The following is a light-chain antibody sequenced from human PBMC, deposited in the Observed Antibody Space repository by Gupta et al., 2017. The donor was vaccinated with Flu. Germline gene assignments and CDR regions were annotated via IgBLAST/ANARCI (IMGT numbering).Light chain of an antibody. Sequence: QSVLTQPPSASGTPGPRVTISCSGTTSHSGSETVSWYQQITGAAPTVLIYQDDQRSSGAPARFSATKSGGSASLVIDGLQAEDEGIYYCVQWDDSRDGPVFGGGTRLTVL. CDR1: TSHSGSET. J-gene: IGLJ2*01. CDR2: QDD. CDR3: VQWDDSRDGPV. V-gene: IGLV1-44*01.